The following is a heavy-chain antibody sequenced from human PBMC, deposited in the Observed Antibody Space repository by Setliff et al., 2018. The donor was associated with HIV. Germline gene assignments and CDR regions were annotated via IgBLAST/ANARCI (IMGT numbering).Heavy chain of an antibody. CDR2: IYYSGST. V-gene: IGHV4-38-2*01. J-gene: IGHJ4*02. CDR1: GYSISSGYY. D-gene: IGHD3-10*01. Sequence: PSETLSLTCAVSGYSISSGYYWGWIRQPPGKGLEWIGSIYYSGSTYYNPSLKSRVTISVDRSKNQFSLKLRSVTAADTAVYYCARQERFGELIDSWGQGTLVTVS. CDR3: ARQERFGELIDS.